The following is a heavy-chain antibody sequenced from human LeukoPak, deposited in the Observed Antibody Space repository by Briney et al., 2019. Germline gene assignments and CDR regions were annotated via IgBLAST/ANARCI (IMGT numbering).Heavy chain of an antibody. J-gene: IGHJ6*02. Sequence: VGCLRLSCAASGFTFNNYGMHSGPEAPGEGLGGGGVISYDINNKYYEDSVKGRFTISRDNSKNTRCLQMYTLRTESKAVCYCSKANSGSFMDFYGLAVWGQATTV. D-gene: IGHD1-26*01. CDR2: ISYDINNK. V-gene: IGHV3-30*19. CDR3: SKANSGSFMDFYGLAV. CDR1: GFTFNNYG.